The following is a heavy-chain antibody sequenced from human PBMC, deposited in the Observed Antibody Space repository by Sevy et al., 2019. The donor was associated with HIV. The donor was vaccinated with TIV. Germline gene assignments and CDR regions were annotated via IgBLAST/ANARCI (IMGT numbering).Heavy chain of an antibody. J-gene: IGHJ3*01. V-gene: IGHV3-9*01. CDR3: ALVLDSDAFEV. Sequence: GGSLRLSCAGSGFTFGDHAMHWVRQAPGKGLEWVSGITWNSDSVAYADSVKGRFTISRDDARKSLYLQMNSLRTDDTAFYYCALVLDSDAFEVWGQGTMVTVSS. D-gene: IGHD2-8*02. CDR2: ITWNSDSV. CDR1: GFTFGDHA.